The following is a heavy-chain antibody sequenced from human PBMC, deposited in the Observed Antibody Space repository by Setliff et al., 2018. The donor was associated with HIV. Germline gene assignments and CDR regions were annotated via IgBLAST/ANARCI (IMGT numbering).Heavy chain of an antibody. Sequence: GASVKVSCKASGFTFTNSAVQWVRQARGQRLEWIGWIVVGSGNTNYAQKFQERVTITRDMSTSRAYMELSGLRTEDTAVYYCAADPQTGTPSYDAFDIWGQGTVVTVSS. CDR2: IVVGSGNT. CDR1: GFTFTNSA. V-gene: IGHV1-58*01. D-gene: IGHD1-7*01. J-gene: IGHJ3*02. CDR3: AADPQTGTPSYDAFDI.